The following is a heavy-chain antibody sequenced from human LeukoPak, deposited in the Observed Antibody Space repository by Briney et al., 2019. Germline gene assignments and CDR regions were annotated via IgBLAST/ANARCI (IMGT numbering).Heavy chain of an antibody. CDR3: AKSWGYTRPYYNYMDV. D-gene: IGHD3-16*02. CDR1: GGSISSYY. V-gene: IGHV4-4*07. CDR2: IYTSGST. J-gene: IGHJ6*03. Sequence: SETLSLTCTVSGGSISSYYWSWIRQPAGKGLEWIGRIYTSGSTNYNPSLKSRVTMSVDTSKNQFSLKLSSVTAADTAVYYCAKSWGYTRPYYNYMDVWGKGTTVTVSS.